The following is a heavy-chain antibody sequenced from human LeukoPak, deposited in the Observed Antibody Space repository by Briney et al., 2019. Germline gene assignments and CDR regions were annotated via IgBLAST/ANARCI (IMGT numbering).Heavy chain of an antibody. Sequence: SETLSLTCAVSDYSISSGYYWGWIRQPPGKGLEWIGSIYHSGSTYYNPSLKSRVTISVDTSKNQLSLKLSSVTAADTAVYYCAREPSRGFGELSLPFDYWGQGNLVTVSS. J-gene: IGHJ4*02. D-gene: IGHD3-10*01. CDR2: IYHSGST. CDR3: AREPSRGFGELSLPFDY. CDR1: DYSISSGYY. V-gene: IGHV4-38-2*02.